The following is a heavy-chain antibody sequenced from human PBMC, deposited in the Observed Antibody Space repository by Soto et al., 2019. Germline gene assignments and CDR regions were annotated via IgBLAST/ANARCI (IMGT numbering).Heavy chain of an antibody. Sequence: QVQLQESGPGLVKPSQTLSLTCTVSGGSITSGGYYWSWIRQHPGKGLEWIGYIYYSGFTYYNPSLKSRPTISVATPKNPFSLKLRSVPAAPPAVYYSATTLFPWRQATLVTVSS. CDR1: GGSITSGGYY. V-gene: IGHV4-31*03. CDR2: IYYSGFT. CDR3: ATTLFP. J-gene: IGHJ5*02.